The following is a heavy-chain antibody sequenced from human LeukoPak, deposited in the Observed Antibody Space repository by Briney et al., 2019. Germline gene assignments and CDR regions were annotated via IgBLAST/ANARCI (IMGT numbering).Heavy chain of an antibody. Sequence: ASVKVSCKASGYTFTGYYMHWVRQAPGQGLEWMGWINPNSGGTNYAQKFQGWVTMTRDTSISTAYMELSRLRSDDTAVYYCARTPYYYDSSGYYYVDAFDIWGQGTMVTVSS. CDR3: ARTPYYYDSSGYYYVDAFDI. CDR2: INPNSGGT. CDR1: GYTFTGYY. J-gene: IGHJ3*02. V-gene: IGHV1-2*04. D-gene: IGHD3-22*01.